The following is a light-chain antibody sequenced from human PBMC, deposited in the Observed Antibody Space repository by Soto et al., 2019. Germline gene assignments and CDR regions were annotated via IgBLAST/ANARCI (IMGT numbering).Light chain of an antibody. Sequence: DIQMTQSPSSVSASVGDRVTITCRASQSISSWLAWYQQKPGTVPRLLIYAASSLQDGVPSRFSGSGAGTEFTLTMTSLQPEDFGTYYCQQGDSFPITFGQGTRLEIK. V-gene: IGKV1-12*01. CDR3: QQGDSFPIT. CDR2: AAS. CDR1: QSISSW. J-gene: IGKJ5*01.